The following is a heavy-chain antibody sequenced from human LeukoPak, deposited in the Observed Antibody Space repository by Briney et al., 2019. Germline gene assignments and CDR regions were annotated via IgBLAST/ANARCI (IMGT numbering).Heavy chain of an antibody. V-gene: IGHV3-23*01. Sequence: GGCLRLSCAASGFTFINYAMIWVRQAPGKGLEWVSAISGSGGSTYYADSVKGRFTISRDNSKNTLFLQVNSLRAEDTAVYYCGKDPNGDYVGAFDMWGQGTMVTVSP. J-gene: IGHJ3*02. D-gene: IGHD4-17*01. CDR1: GFTFINYA. CDR2: ISGSGGST. CDR3: GKDPNGDYVGAFDM.